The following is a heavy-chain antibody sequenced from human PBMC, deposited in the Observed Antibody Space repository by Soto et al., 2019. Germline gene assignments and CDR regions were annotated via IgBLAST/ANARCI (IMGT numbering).Heavy chain of an antibody. CDR1: GGSINSYF. CDR2: VIYSGST. Sequence: QVQLQESGPGLVRPSETLSLTCTVSGGSINSYFWSWIRQPPGKGLEWIGYVIYSGSTNYNPSLKSRVTISGDTSKNHFSLRLSSVTAADTAVYYCARGGIIPAAYNYGIDVWGQGTTVTVSS. CDR3: ARGGIIPAAYNYGIDV. D-gene: IGHD2-2*01. J-gene: IGHJ6*02. V-gene: IGHV4-59*01.